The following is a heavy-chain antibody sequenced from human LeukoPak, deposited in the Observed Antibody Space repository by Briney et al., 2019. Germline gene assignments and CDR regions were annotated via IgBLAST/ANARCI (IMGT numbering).Heavy chain of an antibody. Sequence: GASVKVSCKASGYTFTGYYMHWVRQAPGQGLEWMGWINPNSGGTNYAQKFQGRVTKTRDTSISTAYMKLSRLRSDDTAVYYCARASGRYYFDYWGQGTLVTVSS. D-gene: IGHD3-10*01. CDR1: GYTFTGYY. CDR3: ARASGRYYFDY. V-gene: IGHV1-2*02. CDR2: INPNSGGT. J-gene: IGHJ4*02.